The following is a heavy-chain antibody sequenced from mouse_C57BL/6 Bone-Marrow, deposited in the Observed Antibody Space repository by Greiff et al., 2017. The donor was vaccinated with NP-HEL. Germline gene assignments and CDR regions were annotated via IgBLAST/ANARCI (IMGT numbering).Heavy chain of an antibody. J-gene: IGHJ1*03. CDR2: IYPRSGNT. D-gene: IGHD1-1*01. CDR3: ARDYGSSSYWYFDV. CDR1: GYTFTSYG. Sequence: VQLQQSGAELARPGASVKLSCKASGYTFTSYGISWVKQRTGQGLEWIGEIYPRSGNTYYNEKSKGKATLTADKSSSTAYMELRSLTSEDSAVYFCARDYGSSSYWYFDVWGTGTTVTVSS. V-gene: IGHV1-81*01.